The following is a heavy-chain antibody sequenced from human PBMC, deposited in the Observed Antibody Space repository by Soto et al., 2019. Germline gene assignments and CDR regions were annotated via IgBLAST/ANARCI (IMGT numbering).Heavy chain of an antibody. CDR3: ARQASTGSHFPGVDY. D-gene: IGHD1-26*01. V-gene: IGHV4-39*01. Sequence: SETLSLTCIVSGDSISRSPYYWGWIRQPPGKGLEWIGNIYYIGNSYYNPSLESRVTISVDTSKNQISLRLSSVTAADTALYYCARQASTGSHFPGVDYWGQGTLVTVSS. CDR1: GDSISRSPYY. CDR2: IYYIGNS. J-gene: IGHJ4*02.